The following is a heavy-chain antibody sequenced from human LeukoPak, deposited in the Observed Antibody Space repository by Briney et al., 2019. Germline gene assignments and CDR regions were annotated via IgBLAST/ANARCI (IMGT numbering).Heavy chain of an antibody. V-gene: IGHV3-30-3*01. D-gene: IGHD3-10*01. Sequence: PGGSLRLSCAASGFTFSSYAMHWVRQAPGKGLEWVAVISSDGSDKYYGDSVKGRFTISRDNSKNTLYLQMNSLRAEDTAVYYCAKDWGYGSGSYPYRYFDLWGRGTLVTVSS. CDR2: ISSDGSDK. J-gene: IGHJ2*01. CDR3: AKDWGYGSGSYPYRYFDL. CDR1: GFTFSSYA.